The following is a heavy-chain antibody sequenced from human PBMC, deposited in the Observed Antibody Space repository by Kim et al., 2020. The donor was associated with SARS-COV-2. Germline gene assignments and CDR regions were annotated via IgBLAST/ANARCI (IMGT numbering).Heavy chain of an antibody. CDR3: ARGYCSGGSCYPADY. J-gene: IGHJ4*02. Sequence: DAQKFQGRVTMTRDTSISTAYMELSRLRSDDTAVYYCARGYCSGGSCYPADYWGQGTMVTVSS. D-gene: IGHD2-15*01. V-gene: IGHV1-2*02.